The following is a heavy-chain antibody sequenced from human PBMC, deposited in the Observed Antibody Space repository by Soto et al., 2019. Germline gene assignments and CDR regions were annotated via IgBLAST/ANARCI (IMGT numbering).Heavy chain of an antibody. CDR3: KTGSTNGFDL. D-gene: IGHD1-1*01. CDR1: GFTFSSYW. Sequence: EVQLVESGGGLVQPGGSLRLSCAASGFTFSSYWMHWVRQAPGKGLVWVSRIKSDGSSTNYADSVKGRFTISRDNAKNTMYLLMHSLRAEDTAVLYCKTGSTNGFDLWGQGTMVNVSS. J-gene: IGHJ3*01. V-gene: IGHV3-74*01. CDR2: IKSDGSST.